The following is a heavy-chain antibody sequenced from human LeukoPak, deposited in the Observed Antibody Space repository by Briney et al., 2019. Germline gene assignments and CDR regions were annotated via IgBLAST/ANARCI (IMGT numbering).Heavy chain of an antibody. CDR3: AREYSSSSVDP. CDR2: INPNSGGT. Sequence: ASVKVSCKASGYTFTDYFMHWVRQAPGQGLEWMGWINPNSGGTNYAQKFQGRVTMTRDTSISTAYMELSRLRSDDTAVYYCAREYSSSSVDPWGQGTLVTVSS. D-gene: IGHD6-6*01. CDR1: GYTFTDYF. J-gene: IGHJ5*02. V-gene: IGHV1-2*02.